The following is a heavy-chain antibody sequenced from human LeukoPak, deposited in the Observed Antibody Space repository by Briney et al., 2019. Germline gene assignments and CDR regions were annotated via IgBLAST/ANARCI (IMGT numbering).Heavy chain of an antibody. CDR2: IYYSGST. CDR1: GGSISSSSYY. Sequence: SETLSLTCTVSGGSISSSSYYWGWIRQPPGKGLEWIGSIYYSGSTYYNPSLKSRVTISVDTSKNQFSLKLSSVTAADTAVYYCARPRVPYYNDSSGYHDAFDIWGQGTMVTVSS. D-gene: IGHD3-22*01. V-gene: IGHV4-39*01. CDR3: ARPRVPYYNDSSGYHDAFDI. J-gene: IGHJ3*02.